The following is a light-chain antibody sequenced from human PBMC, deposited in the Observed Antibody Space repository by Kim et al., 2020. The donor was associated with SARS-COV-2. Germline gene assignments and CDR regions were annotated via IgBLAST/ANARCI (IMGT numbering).Light chain of an antibody. CDR2: GKN. J-gene: IGLJ3*02. CDR3: NSRDSSGNHLV. V-gene: IGLV3-19*01. Sequence: QTVRITCQGDRLRSYHASWYQQKLGQAPVLVIYGKNNRPAGIPDRFSGSSSGNTACLTITGAQAGDEADYYCNSRDSSGNHLVVGGGTQVTVL. CDR1: RLRSYH.